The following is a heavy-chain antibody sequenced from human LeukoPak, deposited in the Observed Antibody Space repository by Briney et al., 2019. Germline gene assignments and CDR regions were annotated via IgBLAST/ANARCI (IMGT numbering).Heavy chain of an antibody. CDR3: ARDQVAGTGTDY. CDR1: GFTVSSNY. CDR2: IYSYGTT. Sequence: GGSLRLSCAASGFTVSSNYMSWVRQAPGKGLEWVSVIYSYGTTYYADSVKGRFTISRDNSKNALYLQMNSLRAEDTAVYYCARDQVAGTGTDYWGQGTLVTVSS. J-gene: IGHJ4*02. D-gene: IGHD6-19*01. V-gene: IGHV3-53*01.